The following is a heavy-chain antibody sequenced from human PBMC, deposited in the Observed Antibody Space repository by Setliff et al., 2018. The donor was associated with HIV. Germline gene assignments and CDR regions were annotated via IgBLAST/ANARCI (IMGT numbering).Heavy chain of an antibody. CDR1: GGSIGSYY. J-gene: IGHJ6*03. V-gene: IGHV4-59*08. CDR2: VYYTGST. CDR3: ARRRPPPSGLYSAYYMDV. Sequence: PSETLSLTCIVSGGSIGSYYWSWIRRSPGKGLEWIGYVYYTGSTNYNPSLKSRVTIGVDTSKNQFSLKLTSVTAADAAVYYCARRRPPPSGLYSAYYMDVWGTGTTVTVSS. D-gene: IGHD1-26*01.